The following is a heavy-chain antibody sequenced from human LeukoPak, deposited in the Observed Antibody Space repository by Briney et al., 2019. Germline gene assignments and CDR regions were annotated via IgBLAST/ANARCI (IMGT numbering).Heavy chain of an antibody. V-gene: IGHV3-7*01. J-gene: IGHJ3*02. CDR2: IKQDGSEK. D-gene: IGHD3-10*01. CDR1: GFTFSSYA. Sequence: QSGGSLRLSCAASGFTFSSYAMSWVRQAPGKGLEWVANIKQDGSEKYYVDSVKGRFTTSRDNAKNSLYLQMNSLRAEDTAVYYCARHMVRGVNDAFDIWGQGTMVTVSS. CDR3: ARHMVRGVNDAFDI.